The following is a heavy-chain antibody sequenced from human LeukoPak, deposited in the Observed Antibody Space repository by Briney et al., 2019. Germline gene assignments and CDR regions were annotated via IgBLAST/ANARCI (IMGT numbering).Heavy chain of an antibody. CDR1: GVSTSNSNSF. J-gene: IGHJ4*02. Sequence: SETLSLTCTVSGVSTSNSNSFWAWIRQPPGKGLEWIGTIYYSGITHYSPSLKSRVTISVDTSKNQFSLKLSSVTATDTALYYCARRVYGTSQYYWGQGTLVTVSS. V-gene: IGHV4-39*01. CDR3: ARRVYGTSQYY. CDR2: IYYSGIT. D-gene: IGHD5/OR15-5a*01.